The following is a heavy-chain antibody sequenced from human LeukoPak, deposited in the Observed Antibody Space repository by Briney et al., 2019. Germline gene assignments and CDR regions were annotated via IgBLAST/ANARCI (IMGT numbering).Heavy chain of an antibody. J-gene: IGHJ6*02. CDR2: IIPIFGTA. CDR1: GGTFSSYA. D-gene: IGHD4-11*01. CDR3: ARAPRHSNYDAYYYYGMDV. V-gene: IGHV1-69*13. Sequence: GASVKVSCKASGGTFSSYAISWVRQAPGQGLEWMGGIIPIFGTANYAQKFQGRVTITADESTSTAYMELSSLRSEDTAVYYCARAPRHSNYDAYYYYGMDVWGQGTTVTVSS.